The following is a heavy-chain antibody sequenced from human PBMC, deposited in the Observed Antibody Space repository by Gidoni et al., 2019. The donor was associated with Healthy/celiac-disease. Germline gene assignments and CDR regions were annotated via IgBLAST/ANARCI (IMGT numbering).Heavy chain of an antibody. J-gene: IGHJ6*02. CDR3: ARDRVVVTPPATRDYYAMDV. Sequence: QVQLQESGPGLVKPSGTLSLTCSVSGGSISSYCWSWIRLPPAKGLEWIGYVCFGGNTKYNPSLMSRVSISADTSKNQFSLRLNSVTAGDTAVYYCARDRVVVTPPATRDYYAMDVWGQGTTVTVSS. CDR2: VCFGGNT. CDR1: GGSISSYC. D-gene: IGHD2-2*01. V-gene: IGHV4-59*01.